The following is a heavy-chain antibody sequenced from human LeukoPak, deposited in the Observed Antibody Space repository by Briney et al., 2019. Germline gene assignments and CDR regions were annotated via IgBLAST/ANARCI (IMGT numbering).Heavy chain of an antibody. V-gene: IGHV4-34*01. Sequence: SETLSLTRAVYGGSFSGYYWSWIRQPPGKGLEWIGEINHSGSTNYNPSLKSRVTISVDTSKNQFSLKLSSVTAADTAVYYCARGLGPSNWFDPWGQGTLVTVSS. CDR1: GGSFSGYY. J-gene: IGHJ5*02. CDR2: INHSGST. CDR3: ARGLGPSNWFDP.